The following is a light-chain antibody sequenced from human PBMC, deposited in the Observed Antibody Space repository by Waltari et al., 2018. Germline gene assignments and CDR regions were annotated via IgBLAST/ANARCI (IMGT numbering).Light chain of an antibody. J-gene: IGKJ1*01. CDR3: HQYSRSPPWT. CDR2: GAS. CDR1: QSFTSTA. V-gene: IGKV3-20*01. Sequence: EIVLTKSPGTLSLSPGERATLSCRASQSFTSTALAWYQQKPGPAPRLLISGASSRATGIPDGFSGSGSGTDFTLTISRLEPEDFAVYYCHQYSRSPPWTFGQGTKVEIK.